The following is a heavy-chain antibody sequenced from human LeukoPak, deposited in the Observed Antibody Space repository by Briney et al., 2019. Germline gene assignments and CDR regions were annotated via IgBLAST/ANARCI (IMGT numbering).Heavy chain of an antibody. J-gene: IGHJ4*02. V-gene: IGHV3-53*01. CDR3: ARGGPRSHFDY. D-gene: IGHD3-16*01. Sequence: GGSLRLSCAASWFTVRIYYMSWVPQAPGMGVELCSVIYNGGSADYADSVKFRFTISRDNSENTLYLQMKSLRDGDTAVYYCARGGPRSHFDYWGQGTLVTVSS. CDR2: IYNGGSA. CDR1: WFTVRIYY.